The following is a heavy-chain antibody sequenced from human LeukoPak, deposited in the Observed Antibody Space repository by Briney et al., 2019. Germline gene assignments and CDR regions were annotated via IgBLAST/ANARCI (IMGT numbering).Heavy chain of an antibody. CDR3: ARGGLIWFGESPFDY. CDR2: ISSSSSYI. D-gene: IGHD3-10*01. Sequence: PGGSLRLSCAASGFTFSSYSMNWVRQAPGKGLEWVSSISSSSSYIYYADSVKGRFTISRDNAKNSLYLQMNSLRAEDTAVYYCARGGLIWFGESPFDYWGQGTLVTVSS. V-gene: IGHV3-21*01. J-gene: IGHJ4*02. CDR1: GFTFSSYS.